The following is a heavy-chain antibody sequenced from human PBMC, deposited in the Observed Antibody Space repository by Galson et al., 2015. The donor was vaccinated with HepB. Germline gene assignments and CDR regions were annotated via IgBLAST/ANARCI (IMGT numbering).Heavy chain of an antibody. CDR3: ARDLHTAMVD. D-gene: IGHD5-18*01. J-gene: IGHJ4*02. CDR2: ISSSSSYI. V-gene: IGHV3-21*01. Sequence: SLRLSCAASGFTVSSNYMSWVRQAPGKGLEWVSSISSSSSYIYYADSVEGRFTISRDNAKNSLYLQMNSLRAEDTAVYYCARDLHTAMVDWGQGTLVTVSS. CDR1: GFTVSSNY.